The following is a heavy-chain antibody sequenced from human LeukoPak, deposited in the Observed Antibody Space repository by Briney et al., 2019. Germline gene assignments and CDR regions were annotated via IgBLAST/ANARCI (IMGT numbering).Heavy chain of an antibody. J-gene: IGHJ4*02. CDR2: IKQDGSEK. CDR3: ARDRLWDSNPFDY. CDR1: GFTFSSYW. Sequence: PGGSLRLSCAASGFTFSSYWMSWVRQAPGKGLEWVANIKQDGSEKYYVDSVKGRFTISRDNAKNSLYLQMNSLRAEDTAVYYCARDRLWDSNPFDYWGQGTLVTVSS. V-gene: IGHV3-7*01. D-gene: IGHD4-11*01.